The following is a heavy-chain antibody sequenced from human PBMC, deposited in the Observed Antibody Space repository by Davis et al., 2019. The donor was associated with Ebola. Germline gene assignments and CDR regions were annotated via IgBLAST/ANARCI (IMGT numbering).Heavy chain of an antibody. V-gene: IGHV3-23*01. CDR2: ISMSGGST. Sequence: PGGSLRLSCAASGVIFRDWGMTWVRQVSGKGLECVAAISMSGGSTDYADSVKGRFTISRDNSKNMLYLQMNSLRVEDTALYYCVQGTTSCHVWGQGTLVTVSS. D-gene: IGHD2-2*01. J-gene: IGHJ4*02. CDR3: VQGTTSCHV. CDR1: GVIFRDWG.